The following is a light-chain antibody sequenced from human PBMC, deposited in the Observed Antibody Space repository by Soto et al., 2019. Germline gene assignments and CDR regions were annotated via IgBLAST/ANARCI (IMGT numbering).Light chain of an antibody. CDR3: SSYTSSSFWV. CDR1: SSDVGGYNY. J-gene: IGLJ3*02. CDR2: DVS. V-gene: IGLV2-14*01. Sequence: QSLLTQPASVSGSPGQSITISCTGTSSDVGGYNYVSWYQQHPGKAPKLMIYDVSNRPSGVSNRFSGSKSGNTASLTISGLQAEDEADYYCSSYTSSSFWVFGGGTKLTVL.